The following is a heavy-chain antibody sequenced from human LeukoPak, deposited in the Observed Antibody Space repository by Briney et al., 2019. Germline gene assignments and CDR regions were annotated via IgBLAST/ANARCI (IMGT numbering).Heavy chain of an antibody. Sequence: GGSLRLSCAASGFIFSDYSMNWVRQAPGKGLEWISNIRGSRSGLGSGMYYADSVRGRFTISRDDAKNSLYLQMSSLRAEDTAFYYCARDNNWGFDYWGQRALVTVSS. CDR3: ARDNNWGFDY. J-gene: IGHJ4*02. CDR1: GFIFSDYS. V-gene: IGHV3-48*04. CDR2: IRGSRSGLGSGM. D-gene: IGHD7-27*01.